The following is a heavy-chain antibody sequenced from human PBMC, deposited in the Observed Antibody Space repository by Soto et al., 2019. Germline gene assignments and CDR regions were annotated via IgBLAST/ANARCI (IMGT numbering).Heavy chain of an antibody. J-gene: IGHJ3*02. CDR2: ISSSSSYI. CDR3: ARGSFDHAFDI. D-gene: IGHD3-9*01. CDR1: GFTFRSYR. Sequence: PGGSLRLSCAASGFTFRSYRMNWVRQAPGKGLEWVSSISSSSSYIYYADSVKGRFTISRDNAKNTLFLQMNSLRVDDTAIYYCARGSFDHAFDIWGQATMVTVSS. V-gene: IGHV3-21*01.